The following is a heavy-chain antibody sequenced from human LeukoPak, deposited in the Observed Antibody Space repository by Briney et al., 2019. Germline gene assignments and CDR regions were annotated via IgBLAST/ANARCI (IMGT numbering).Heavy chain of an antibody. J-gene: IGHJ4*02. V-gene: IGHV3-21*01. Sequence: GGSLRLSCAASGFTFSSYSMNWVRQAPGKGLEWVSSISSSSSYIYYADSVKGRFTISRDNAKNSLYLQMNSLRAEDTAVYYCAREGYCSGGSCYGGPDYWGQGTLVTVSS. CDR3: AREGYCSGGSCYGGPDY. CDR2: ISSSSSYI. D-gene: IGHD2-15*01. CDR1: GFTFSSYS.